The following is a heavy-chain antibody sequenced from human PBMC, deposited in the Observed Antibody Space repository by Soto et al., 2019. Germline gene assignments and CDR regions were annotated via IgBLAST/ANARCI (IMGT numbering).Heavy chain of an antibody. V-gene: IGHV1-3*01. Sequence: ASVKVSCKASGYTFTSYAMHWVRQAPGQRLEWMGWINAGNGNTKYSQKFQGRVTITRDTSASTAYMELSSLRSEDTAVYYCARDSIVVVPAAPMPYYYYGMDVWGQGTTVTVSS. CDR1: GYTFTSYA. CDR3: ARDSIVVVPAAPMPYYYYGMDV. CDR2: INAGNGNT. D-gene: IGHD2-2*01. J-gene: IGHJ6*02.